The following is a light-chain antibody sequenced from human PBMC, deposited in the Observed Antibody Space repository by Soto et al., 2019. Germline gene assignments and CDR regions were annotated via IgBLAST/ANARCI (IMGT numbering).Light chain of an antibody. V-gene: IGKV1-39*01. CDR3: QQYKSSCWE. J-gene: IGKJ1*01. CDR1: KRISSY. Sequence: DKPITQHPSSLSAAVGDRVTISCRASKRISSYFNWYQQKTRKAPPLLIYGASSLQSGVPSTFCVSRSGTGIRVSIGGLPPRHFRTSYCQQYKSSCWEIGRGTKVDIK. CDR2: GAS.